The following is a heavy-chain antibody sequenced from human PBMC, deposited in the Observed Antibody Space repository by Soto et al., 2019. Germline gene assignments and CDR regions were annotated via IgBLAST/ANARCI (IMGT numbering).Heavy chain of an antibody. CDR2: IYWDDST. CDR3: DHAPSVAGRNWYFDV. J-gene: IGHJ2*01. CDR1: GFSVSTTGVG. V-gene: IGHV2-5*02. Sequence: QITLKESGPTVVKPTQTLTLTCTFSGFSVSTTGVGVAWIRQPPGKALEWLALIYWDDSTLYSPSLRSRLTITSYTSKNQVVRKMTNVDPADTATYFCDHAPSVAGRNWYFDVWGRSTLVTVAA. D-gene: IGHD6-19*01.